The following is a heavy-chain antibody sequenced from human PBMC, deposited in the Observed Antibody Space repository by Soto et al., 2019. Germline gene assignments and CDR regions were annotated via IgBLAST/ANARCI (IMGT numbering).Heavy chain of an antibody. V-gene: IGHV4-39*01. CDR2: VHYSGRT. CDR1: GGSISSSSYY. D-gene: IGHD3-16*01. Sequence: QLQLQESGPGLVKPSETLSLTCTVSGGSISSSSYYWGWIRQPPGKGLGWIGSVHYSGRTYYNTSPKSRLTISVDTSNNQFSLKLSSVTAADTAVYYCARTPEKTYYDYVWGGTFDIWGQGTMVTVSS. CDR3: ARTPEKTYYDYVWGGTFDI. J-gene: IGHJ3*02.